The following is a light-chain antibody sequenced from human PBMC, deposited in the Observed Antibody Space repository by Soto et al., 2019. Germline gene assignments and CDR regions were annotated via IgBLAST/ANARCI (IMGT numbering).Light chain of an antibody. V-gene: IGLV2-18*02. J-gene: IGLJ2*01. CDR2: EDS. CDR3: SAYTSSSTVV. Sequence: QSALTQPPSVSGSPGQSVTISCTGTSSDVGSYNRVSWYQQPPGTAPKLMIYEDSNRPSGVPDRFSGSKSGNTASLTISGLQAGDEADYYCSAYTSSSTVVFGGGTKLTVL. CDR1: SSDVGSYNR.